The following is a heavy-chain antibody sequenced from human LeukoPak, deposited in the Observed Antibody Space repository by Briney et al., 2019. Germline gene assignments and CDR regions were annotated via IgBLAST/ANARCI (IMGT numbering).Heavy chain of an antibody. V-gene: IGHV4-34*01. Sequence: SETLSLTCADHGGSFSGYYWSWIRQPPGQGLEWIGEVNHSGTARYNPSLESRVTISVDTSKSQSSLNVYFVTAADTAVYYCASLNPFSGRRNAFDIRGQGAMVTVSS. CDR1: GGSFSGYY. CDR3: ASLNPFSGRRNAFDI. J-gene: IGHJ3*02. CDR2: VNHSGTA. D-gene: IGHD1-26*01.